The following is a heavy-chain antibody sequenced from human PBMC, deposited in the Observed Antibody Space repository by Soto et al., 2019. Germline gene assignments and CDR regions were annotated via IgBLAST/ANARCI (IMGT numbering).Heavy chain of an antibody. CDR2: ISGSGGIT. J-gene: IGHJ4*02. D-gene: IGHD3-22*01. V-gene: IGHV3-23*01. Sequence: GGSLRLSCAASGFTFSSYAMSWVRQAPGKGLEWVSGISGSGGITYYADSVKGRFTISRDNSKNTLYLQMSSLRAEDTAVYYCAKDLHSSAPLHWGQGTLVTVSS. CDR3: AKDLHSSAPLH. CDR1: GFTFSSYA.